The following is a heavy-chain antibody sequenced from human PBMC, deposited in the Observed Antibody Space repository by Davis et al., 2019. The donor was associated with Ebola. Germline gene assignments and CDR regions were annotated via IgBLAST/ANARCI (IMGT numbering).Heavy chain of an antibody. CDR3: ARDLTVAAFDY. CDR2: INPNDGRT. D-gene: IGHD2-15*01. J-gene: IGHJ4*02. V-gene: IGHV1-46*01. Sequence: ASVKVSCKASGYTFTNYYMHWVRQAPGQGLEWMGMINPNDGRTIYAQKFQGRVTMTTDTSTSTAYMELRSLRSDDTAVYYCARDLTVAAFDYWGQGTLVTVSS. CDR1: GYTFTNYY.